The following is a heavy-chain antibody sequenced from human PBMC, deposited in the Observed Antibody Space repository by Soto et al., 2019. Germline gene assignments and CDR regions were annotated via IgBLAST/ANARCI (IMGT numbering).Heavy chain of an antibody. CDR3: ATMNGYFEY. D-gene: IGHD3-22*01. J-gene: IGHJ4*02. V-gene: IGHV3-33*01. Sequence: GGSLRLSCAASGFTFSSYGMHWVRLAPGKGLEWVAVIWYDVSNKYYADSVKGRFTISRDNSKKTHYLQMTSLRAEDTATYYCATMNGYFEYWGQGTPVTVSS. CDR1: GFTFSSYG. CDR2: IWYDVSNK.